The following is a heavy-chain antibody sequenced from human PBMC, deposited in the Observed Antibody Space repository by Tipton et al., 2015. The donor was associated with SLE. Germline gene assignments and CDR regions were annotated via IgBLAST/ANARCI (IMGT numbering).Heavy chain of an antibody. Sequence: TLSLTCTVSGGSISSGYYWGWIRQPPGKGLEWIGSIYQSGTRNIYYNPSLKSRVTISVDTSKNQSSLKLNSVTAAGTAVYYCARGMVLTGTGDYWGQGTLVTVSS. D-gene: IGHD7-27*01. J-gene: IGHJ4*02. CDR3: ARGMVLTGTGDY. CDR1: GGSISSGYY. V-gene: IGHV4-38-2*02. CDR2: IYQSGTRNI.